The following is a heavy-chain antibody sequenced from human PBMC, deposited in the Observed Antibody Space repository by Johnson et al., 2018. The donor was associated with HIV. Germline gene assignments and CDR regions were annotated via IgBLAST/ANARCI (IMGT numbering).Heavy chain of an antibody. CDR3: ARDRWLQIGAFDI. V-gene: IGHV3-11*04. Sequence: QVQLVESGGGLVQPGGSLRLSCAASGFTVSSNYMSWVRQAPGKGLEWVSGISWNSGSIGYADSVKGRFTISRDNAKNSLHLQMNSLRAEDTAVYYCARDRWLQIGAFDIWGQGTMVTVSS. CDR1: GFTVSSNY. D-gene: IGHD5-24*01. J-gene: IGHJ3*02. CDR2: ISWNSGSI.